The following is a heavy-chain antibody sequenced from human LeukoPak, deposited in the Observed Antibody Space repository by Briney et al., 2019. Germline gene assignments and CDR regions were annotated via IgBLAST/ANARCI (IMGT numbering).Heavy chain of an antibody. D-gene: IGHD5-18*01. J-gene: IGHJ4*02. CDR2: ITSSGDTI. V-gene: IGHV3-11*01. Sequence: PGGSLRLSCAASGFTFSSYWMSWIRQAPGKRLEWVSYITSSGDTIYNADSVKGRFTISRDNAKNSLYLQMNSLRAEDTAMYYCVRGGGYRYGYDGDYWGQGTLVTVSS. CDR3: VRGGGYRYGYDGDY. CDR1: GFTFSSYW.